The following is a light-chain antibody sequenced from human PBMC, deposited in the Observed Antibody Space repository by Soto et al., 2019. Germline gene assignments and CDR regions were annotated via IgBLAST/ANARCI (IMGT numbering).Light chain of an antibody. CDR1: SSDVGSYYL. Sequence: QPVLTQPASVSGSPGQSITISCTGTSSDVGSYYLVSWYQHHPGKAPKLIIYEDTKRPSGTSNRFSGSKSGNTASLTISGLQAEDEADYYCCSFAGARVMFGGGTKLTVL. CDR3: CSFAGARVM. CDR2: EDT. V-gene: IGLV2-23*01. J-gene: IGLJ3*02.